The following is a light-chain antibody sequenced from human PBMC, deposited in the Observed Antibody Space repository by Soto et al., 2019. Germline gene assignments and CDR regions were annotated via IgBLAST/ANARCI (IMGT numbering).Light chain of an antibody. CDR3: RSQGSSSPYV. CDR2: EVS. Sequence: QSAHTQPASVSGSPVQSITISCTGTSSEIGPYVYLSWYQQPPGIAPKLMIYEVSHRPSGGSQRFSCSKSGNTATLTSTGLKVAEETDKFLRSQGSSSPYVLGGGNKITAL. V-gene: IGLV2-14*01. J-gene: IGLJ7*02. CDR1: SSEIGPYVY.